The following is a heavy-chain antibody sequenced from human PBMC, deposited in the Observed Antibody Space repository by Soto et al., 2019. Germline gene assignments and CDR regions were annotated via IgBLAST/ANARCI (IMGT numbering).Heavy chain of an antibody. Sequence: QITLKESGPTLVKPTQTLTLTCTFSGFSLSTSGVGVGWIRQPPGKALEWLALIYWDDDKRYSPSLKSRLTIPKDTSKTQVVLPLTNMDPVHTATYSCALRPPVAVPHLNWFDPWCQGTLVTVS. J-gene: IGHJ5*02. CDR3: ALRPPVAVPHLNWFDP. CDR1: GFSLSTSGVG. V-gene: IGHV2-5*02. D-gene: IGHD2-15*01. CDR2: IYWDDDK.